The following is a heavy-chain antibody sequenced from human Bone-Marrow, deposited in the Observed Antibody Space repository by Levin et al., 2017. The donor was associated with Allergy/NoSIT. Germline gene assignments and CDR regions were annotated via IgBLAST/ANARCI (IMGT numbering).Heavy chain of an antibody. CDR1: GFTFSSYG. J-gene: IGHJ3*02. D-gene: IGHD4-17*01. V-gene: IGHV3-30*18. CDR3: AKDTPMTTVTTDAFDI. Sequence: GGSLRLSCAASGFTFSSYGMHWVRQAPGKGLEWVAVISYDGSNKYYADSVKGRFTISRDNSKNTLYLQMNSLRAEDTAVYYCAKDTPMTTVTTDAFDIWGQGTMVTVSS. CDR2: ISYDGSNK.